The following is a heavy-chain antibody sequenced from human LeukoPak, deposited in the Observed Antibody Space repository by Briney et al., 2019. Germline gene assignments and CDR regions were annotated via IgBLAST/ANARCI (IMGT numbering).Heavy chain of an antibody. CDR1: GYTFTSYY. D-gene: IGHD2-15*01. J-gene: IGHJ4*02. Sequence: AASVKVSCKASGYTFTSYYMHWVRQAPGQGLEWMGIINPSGGSTSYAQKFQGRVTMTRDTSTSTAYMELRSLRSDDTAVYYCARGVGGSVVVVAADLDYWGQGTLVTVSS. V-gene: IGHV1-46*01. CDR3: ARGVGGSVVVVAADLDY. CDR2: INPSGGST.